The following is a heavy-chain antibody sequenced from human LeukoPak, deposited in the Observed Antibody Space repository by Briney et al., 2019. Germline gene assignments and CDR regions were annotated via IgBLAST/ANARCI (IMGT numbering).Heavy chain of an antibody. Sequence: ASVKVSCKASRYTFTGYYMHWVRQAPGQGLEWMGWINPNSGGTNYAQKFQGRVTMTRDTSISTAYMELSRLRSDDTAVYYCASGESGWYRDYYGMDVWGQGTTVTVSS. V-gene: IGHV1-2*02. D-gene: IGHD6-19*01. CDR3: ASGESGWYRDYYGMDV. CDR2: INPNSGGT. CDR1: RYTFTGYY. J-gene: IGHJ6*02.